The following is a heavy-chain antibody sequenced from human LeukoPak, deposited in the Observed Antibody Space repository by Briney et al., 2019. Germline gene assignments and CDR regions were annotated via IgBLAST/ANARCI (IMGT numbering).Heavy chain of an antibody. D-gene: IGHD3-10*01. CDR1: GYTFTSYG. CDR2: ISAYNGNT. V-gene: IGHV1-18*01. J-gene: IGHJ3*02. CDR3: ARDIPRRLWFGELDNDAFDI. Sequence: ASEKVSCKASGYTFTSYGISWVRQAPGQGLEWMGWISAYNGNTNYAQKLQGRVTMTTDTSTSTAYMELRSLRSDDTAVYYCARDIPRRLWFGELDNDAFDIWGQGTMVTVSS.